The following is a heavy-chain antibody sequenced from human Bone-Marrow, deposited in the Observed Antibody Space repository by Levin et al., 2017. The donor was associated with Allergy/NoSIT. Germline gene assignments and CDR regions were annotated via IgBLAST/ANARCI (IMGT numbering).Heavy chain of an antibody. CDR3: ARVRAGYYGSGSYLTPGDFDY. D-gene: IGHD3-10*01. J-gene: IGHJ4*02. Sequence: SQTLSLTCAVYGGSFSGYYWSWIRQPPGKGLEWIGEINHSGSTNYNPSLKSRVTISVDTSKNQFSLKLSSVTAADTAVYYCARVRAGYYGSGSYLTPGDFDYWGQGTLVTVSS. CDR1: GGSFSGYY. CDR2: INHSGST. V-gene: IGHV4-34*01.